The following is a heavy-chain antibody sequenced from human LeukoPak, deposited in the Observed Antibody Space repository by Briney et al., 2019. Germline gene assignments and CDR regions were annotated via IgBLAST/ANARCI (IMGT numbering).Heavy chain of an antibody. CDR3: AKDISGTYPYYFDY. CDR1: GFTFSSYA. Sequence: PGGSLRLSCAAPGFTFSSYAMSWVRQAPGKGLEWVSAISGSGGSTYYADSVKGRFTISRDNFRNTLYLQMNSLRAEDTAVYYCAKDISGTYPYYFDYWGQGTLVTVSS. J-gene: IGHJ4*02. V-gene: IGHV3-23*01. CDR2: ISGSGGST. D-gene: IGHD1-26*01.